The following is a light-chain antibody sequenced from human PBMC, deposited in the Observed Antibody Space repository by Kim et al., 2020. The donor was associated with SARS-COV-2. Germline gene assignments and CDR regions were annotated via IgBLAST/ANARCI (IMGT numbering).Light chain of an antibody. CDR2: DVS. J-gene: IGLJ2*01. CDR3: SSYTTRTTEV. Sequence: QSALTQPASVSGSPGQSITISCTGTSSDIGTYDFVSWYQQHPGKVPKLLIYDVSNRPSGVSNRFSASKSGNTATLTISGLQAEDEADYYCSSYTTRTTEVFGGGTQPTFL. V-gene: IGLV2-14*03. CDR1: SSDIGTYDF.